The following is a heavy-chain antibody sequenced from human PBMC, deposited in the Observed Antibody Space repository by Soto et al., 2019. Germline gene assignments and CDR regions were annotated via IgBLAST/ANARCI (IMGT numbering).Heavy chain of an antibody. Sequence: GGSLRLSCAASGFTFSSYWMHWVRQAPGKGLVWVSRINSDGSSTSYADSVKGRFTISRDNAKNTLYLQMNSLRAEDTAVYYCARDRGHCTNGVCPKGYFDYWGQGSLVTVSS. J-gene: IGHJ4*02. CDR3: ARDRGHCTNGVCPKGYFDY. CDR1: GFTFSSYW. D-gene: IGHD2-8*01. V-gene: IGHV3-74*01. CDR2: INSDGSST.